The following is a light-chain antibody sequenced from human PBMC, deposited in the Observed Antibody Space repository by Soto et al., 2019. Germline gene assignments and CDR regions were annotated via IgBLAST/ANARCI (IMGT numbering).Light chain of an antibody. CDR1: QSVSSSY. J-gene: IGKJ1*01. CDR2: GAS. Sequence: EVVLTQSPGTLSLSPGERATLFCRASQSVSSSYLAWYQQKPGQAPRLLIYGASSRATGIPARFSGSGSGTEFTLTISSLQSEDFAVYYCQQYNNWPRTFGHGTKVDIK. V-gene: IGKV3-15*01. CDR3: QQYNNWPRT.